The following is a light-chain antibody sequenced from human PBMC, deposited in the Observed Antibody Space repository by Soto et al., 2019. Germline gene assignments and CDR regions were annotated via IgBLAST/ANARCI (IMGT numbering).Light chain of an antibody. J-gene: IGLJ2*01. CDR2: DTS. CDR3: LLYFDVARV. CDR1: TGTLTSGHF. V-gene: IGLV7-46*01. Sequence: QTVVTQEPSLTVSPGGTVTLTCGSSTGTLTSGHFPYWFQQKPGQAPRALIFDTSKKYSWTPARFSGSLLGGKAALTLSGAQPEDEADYLCLLYFDVARVFGGGTKVTVL.